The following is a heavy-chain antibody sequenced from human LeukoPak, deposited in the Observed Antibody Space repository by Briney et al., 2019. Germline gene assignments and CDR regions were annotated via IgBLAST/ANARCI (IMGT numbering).Heavy chain of an antibody. J-gene: IGHJ3*02. CDR3: AKVITAGWQKDDLDI. D-gene: IGHD5-18*01. CDR2: ISGSGGST. CDR1: GFSFSSYW. Sequence: GGSLRLSCAASGFSFSSYWMDWVRQAPGKGLEWVSAISGSGGSTYYADSVKGRFTISRDNSKNTLYLQMNNLGAEDTALYYCAKVITAGWQKDDLDIWGRGTMVTVSS. V-gene: IGHV3-23*01.